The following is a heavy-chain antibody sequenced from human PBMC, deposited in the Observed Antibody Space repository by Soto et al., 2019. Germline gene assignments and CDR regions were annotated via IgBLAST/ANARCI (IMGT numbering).Heavy chain of an antibody. V-gene: IGHV3-9*01. D-gene: IGHD3-3*01. CDR1: GFTFDDYA. CDR2: ISWNSGSI. Sequence: GGSLRLSCAASGFTFDDYAMHWVRQAPGKGLEWVSGISWNSGSIGYADSVKGRFTISRDNAKNSLYLQMNSLRAEDTALYYCAKESGTYDFWSHMDVWGKGTTVTVSS. J-gene: IGHJ6*03. CDR3: AKESGTYDFWSHMDV.